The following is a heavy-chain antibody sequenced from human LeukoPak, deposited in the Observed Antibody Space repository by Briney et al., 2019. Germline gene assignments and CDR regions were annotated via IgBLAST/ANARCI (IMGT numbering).Heavy chain of an antibody. CDR1: GDSVSSNIAA. CDR3: ARESAGTYYFDY. CDR2: AYYRSKWYN. Sequence: SQTLSLTCAISGDSVSSNIAAWHWIRQSPSRGLEWLGRAYYRSKWYNNYALSVKSRMTVNPDTSKNQISLQLNSVTPEDTAVYYCARESAGTYYFDYWGQGALVTVSS. V-gene: IGHV6-1*01. J-gene: IGHJ4*02. D-gene: IGHD6-19*01.